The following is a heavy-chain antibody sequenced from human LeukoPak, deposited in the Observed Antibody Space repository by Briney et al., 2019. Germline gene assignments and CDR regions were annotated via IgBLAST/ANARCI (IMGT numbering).Heavy chain of an antibody. V-gene: IGHV3-30*01. CDR1: GFTFSSYA. D-gene: IGHD6-19*01. J-gene: IGHJ4*02. CDR3: ARSSSGWTNDY. Sequence: PGGSLRLSCAASGFTFSSYAMHWVRQAPGKGPEWVAVISYDGSNKYYADSVKGRFTISRDNSKNTLYLQMNSLRAEDTAVYYCARSSSGWTNDYWGQGTLVTVSS. CDR2: ISYDGSNK.